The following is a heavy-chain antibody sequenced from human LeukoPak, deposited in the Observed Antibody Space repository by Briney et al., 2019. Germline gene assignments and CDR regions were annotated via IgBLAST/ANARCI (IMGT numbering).Heavy chain of an antibody. V-gene: IGHV4-34*01. CDR2: INHSGST. CDR1: GGSFSGYY. CDR3: ARGGRAAVVVTAIRAFDI. Sequence: SGTLSLTCAVYGGSFSGYYWSWIRQPPGKGLEWIGEINHSGSTNYNPSLKSRGTISVDTSKNQFSLKLSSVTAADTAVYYCARGGRAAVVVTAIRAFDIWGQGTMVTVSS. J-gene: IGHJ3*02. D-gene: IGHD2-21*02.